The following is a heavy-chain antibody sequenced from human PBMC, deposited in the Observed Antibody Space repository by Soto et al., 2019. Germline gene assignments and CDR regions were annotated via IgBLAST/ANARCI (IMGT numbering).Heavy chain of an antibody. CDR2: ISYDGSNK. V-gene: IGHV3-30*18. CDR3: ANLIAAAGNFDY. CDR1: GFTFSSYG. J-gene: IGHJ4*02. Sequence: GGSLRLSCAASGFTFSSYGMHWVRQAPGKGLEWVAVISYDGSNKYYADSVKGRFTISRDNSKNTLYLQMNSLRAEDTAVYYCANLIAAAGNFDYWGQGTLVTVSS. D-gene: IGHD6-13*01.